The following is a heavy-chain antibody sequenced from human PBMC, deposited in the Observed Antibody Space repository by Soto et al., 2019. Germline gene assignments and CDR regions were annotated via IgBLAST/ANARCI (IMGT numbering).Heavy chain of an antibody. CDR3: ASAGGLSTSSMTH. CDR2: ISSSSSYI. Sequence: GGSLRLSCAASGFTFSSYSMNWVRQAPGKGLEWVSSISSSSSYIYYADSVKGRFTISRDNAKNSLYLQMNSLRAEDTAVYYCASAGGLSTSSMTHWGQGTLVTVSS. D-gene: IGHD2-2*01. CDR1: GFTFSSYS. V-gene: IGHV3-21*01. J-gene: IGHJ4*02.